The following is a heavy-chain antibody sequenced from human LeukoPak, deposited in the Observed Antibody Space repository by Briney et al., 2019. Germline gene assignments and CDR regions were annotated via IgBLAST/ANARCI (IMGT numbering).Heavy chain of an antibody. D-gene: IGHD2-2*01. J-gene: IGHJ3*02. CDR2: IIPIFGTA. CDR1: GGTFSSRA. Sequence: SVKVSCKASGGTFSSRAISWVRQAPGQGLEWMGRIIPIFGTANYAQKFQGRVTITTDESTSTAYMELGSLRSEDTAVYYCARASVVVPTHDAFDIWGQGTMVTVSS. V-gene: IGHV1-69*05. CDR3: ARASVVVPTHDAFDI.